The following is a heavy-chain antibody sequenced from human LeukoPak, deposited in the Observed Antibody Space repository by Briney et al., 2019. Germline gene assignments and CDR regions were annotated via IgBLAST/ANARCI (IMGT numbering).Heavy chain of an antibody. Sequence: SETLFLTFSVPGDSISSGDYYRSWFRQPPGKGLEWIGYIYYSGSTYYNPSLKRRVTISVDTSKNQFSLKLSSVTAADTAVYYCASLVNMAGMIFFDIWGQGTMVTVSS. CDR3: ASLVNMAGMIFFDI. CDR2: IYYSGST. J-gene: IGHJ3*02. V-gene: IGHV4-30-4*01. D-gene: IGHD6-19*01. CDR1: GDSISSGDYY.